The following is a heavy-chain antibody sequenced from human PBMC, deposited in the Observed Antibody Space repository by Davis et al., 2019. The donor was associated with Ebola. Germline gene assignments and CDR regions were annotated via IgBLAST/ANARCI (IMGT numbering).Heavy chain of an antibody. CDR1: GFTFSSYS. Sequence: GESLKISCAASGFTFSSYSMNWVRQAPGKGLEWVSSISSSSSYIYYADSVKGRFTISRDDSKNTLYLQMNSLKTEDTAVYYCTTILYSSSWYTRDYWGQGTLVTVSS. V-gene: IGHV3-21*03. D-gene: IGHD6-13*01. CDR3: TTILYSSSWYTRDY. J-gene: IGHJ4*02. CDR2: ISSSSSYI.